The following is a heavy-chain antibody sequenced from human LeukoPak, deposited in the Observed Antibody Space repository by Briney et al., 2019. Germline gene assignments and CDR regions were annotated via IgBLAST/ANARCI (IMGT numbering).Heavy chain of an antibody. CDR1: GFSCSSYG. V-gene: IGHV3-30*03. CDR2: ISYGGGDI. Sequence: GGSLRLSCAASGFSCSSYGMHWGRRAPGTGREWVAVISYGGGDIYYADSGKGRFTISRGNSKNTLYLQMNSLRAEDTALYYCARGTTVTRRYGKGAFDIWGQGTMVTVSS. CDR3: ARGTTVTRRYGKGAFDI. D-gene: IGHD4-17*01. J-gene: IGHJ3*02.